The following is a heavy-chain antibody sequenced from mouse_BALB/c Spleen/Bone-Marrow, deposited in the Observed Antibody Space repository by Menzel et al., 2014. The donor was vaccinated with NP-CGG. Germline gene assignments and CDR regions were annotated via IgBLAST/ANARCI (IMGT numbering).Heavy chain of an antibody. CDR3: ASYYYGSSLFAY. CDR1: GFNIKDTY. V-gene: IGHV14-3*02. J-gene: IGHJ3*01. CDR2: IDPANGNT. D-gene: IGHD1-1*01. Sequence: QLQQSGAELVMPGASVKLSCTASGFNIKDTYMHWVKQRPEQGLEWIGRIDPANGNTKYDPKFQGKATITADTSSNTAYLQLSSLTSEDTAVYYCASYYYGSSLFAYWGQGTLVTVSA.